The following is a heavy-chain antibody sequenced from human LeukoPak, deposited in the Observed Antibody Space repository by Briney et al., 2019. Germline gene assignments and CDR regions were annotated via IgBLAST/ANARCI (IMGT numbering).Heavy chain of an antibody. CDR2: IKQDGSEK. CDR3: VRVSGATGGNFDY. V-gene: IGHV3-7*01. Sequence: GGSLRLSCAASAFTFSSYWMNWVRQAPGKGLEGVARIKQDGSEKYYVDSVKGRFTISRDNAKNSLYLQMNSLRVEDTAVYYCVRVSGATGGNFDYWGQGTLVTVSS. J-gene: IGHJ4*02. D-gene: IGHD1-1*01. CDR1: AFTFSSYW.